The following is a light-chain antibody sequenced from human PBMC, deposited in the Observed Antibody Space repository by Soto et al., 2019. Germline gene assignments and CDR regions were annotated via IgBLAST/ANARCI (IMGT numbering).Light chain of an antibody. Sequence: IQMTQSPSSLSASVGARVTIACRASQSISTYLAWYQQKPGKVPKLLIYAASTLQSGVPSRFSGSGSWTDFTRTISSLQPEEVATYYCQKYNSAPPGITLGGGTKVDIK. CDR2: AAS. CDR3: QKYNSAPPGIT. J-gene: IGKJ4*01. CDR1: QSISTY. V-gene: IGKV1-27*01.